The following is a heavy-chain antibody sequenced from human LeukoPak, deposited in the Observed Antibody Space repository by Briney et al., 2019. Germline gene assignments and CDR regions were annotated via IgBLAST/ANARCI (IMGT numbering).Heavy chain of an antibody. Sequence: GGSLRLSCAASGFTFNSYAMHWVRQGPGKGLEWVAVMAHDGSNIYYAGSVQGRFTISRDNAKNSLYLQMNSLRAEDMALYYCVVVYPWGDAFDIWGQGTMVTVSS. CDR1: GFTFNSYA. J-gene: IGHJ3*02. CDR3: VVVYPWGDAFDI. D-gene: IGHD2-8*02. V-gene: IGHV3-30-3*01. CDR2: MAHDGSNI.